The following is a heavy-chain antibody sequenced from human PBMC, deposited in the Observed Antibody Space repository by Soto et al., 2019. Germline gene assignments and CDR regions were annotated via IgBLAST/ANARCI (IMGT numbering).Heavy chain of an antibody. CDR1: GFSFGVSGVG. Sequence: QITLKESGPTLVKPTQTLTLTCTFSGFSFGVSGVGVGWIRQPPGRALEWLGLVFWNDDKRYSPSLESRLTLTKDTSNNQVVLTVTNLDHGDTGTYYCARAYTYDFDHWGQGTLVTVSS. J-gene: IGHJ4*02. D-gene: IGHD2-21*01. CDR2: VFWNDDK. V-gene: IGHV2-5*01. CDR3: ARAYTYDFDH.